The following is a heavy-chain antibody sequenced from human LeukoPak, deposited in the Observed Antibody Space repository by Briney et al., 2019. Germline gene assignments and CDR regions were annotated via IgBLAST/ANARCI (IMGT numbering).Heavy chain of an antibody. CDR3: AKTVVVVPAADY. Sequence: GGSLRLSXAASGFTFSSYAMSWVRQSPGKGLEWVSAISGSGGSTYYADSVKGRFTISRDNSKNTLYLQMNSLRAEDTAVYYCAKTVVVVPAADYWGQGTLVTVSS. V-gene: IGHV3-23*01. CDR2: ISGSGGST. D-gene: IGHD2-2*01. CDR1: GFTFSSYA. J-gene: IGHJ4*02.